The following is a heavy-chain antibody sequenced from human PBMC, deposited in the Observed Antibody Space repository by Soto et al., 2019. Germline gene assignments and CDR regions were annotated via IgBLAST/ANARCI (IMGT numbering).Heavy chain of an antibody. CDR1: GGSISSSSSY. CDR2: IYYSGST. Sequence: SETLSLTCTVTGGSISSSSSYWGWIRQSPGNGLEWIGNIYYSGSTYYNPSLQSRVTMSVDTSKNQFSLKLTSVTAADTALYYCTRLPAVSASSFYGMDVWGQGTTVTVSS. D-gene: IGHD2-2*01. V-gene: IGHV4-39*01. CDR3: TRLPAVSASSFYGMDV. J-gene: IGHJ6*02.